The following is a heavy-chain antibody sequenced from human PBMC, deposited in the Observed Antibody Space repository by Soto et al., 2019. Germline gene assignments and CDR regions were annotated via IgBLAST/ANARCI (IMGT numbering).Heavy chain of an antibody. D-gene: IGHD2-2*01. CDR2: ISAYNGNT. J-gene: IGHJ6*03. Sequence: ASVKVSCKASGYTFTSYGISWVRQAPGQGLGWMGWISAYNGNTNYAQKLQGRVTMTTDTSTSTAYMELRSLRSDDTAVYYCARDRDIVVVPAGLYYYYMDVWGKGTTVTVSS. CDR1: GYTFTSYG. CDR3: ARDRDIVVVPAGLYYYYMDV. V-gene: IGHV1-18*01.